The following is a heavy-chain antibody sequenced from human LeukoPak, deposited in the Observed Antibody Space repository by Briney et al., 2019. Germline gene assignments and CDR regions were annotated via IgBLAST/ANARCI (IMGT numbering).Heavy chain of an antibody. Sequence: SGPTLVNPTQTLTLTCTFSGFSLRTHGVGVGWIRQPPGKALEWLTAIYWNDDSRDSPSLNTRLTITKDTSKNHIVLTMSNMDPVDTATYYCASIFVPARHCFDPCGQGTLVTVSS. V-gene: IGHV2-5*01. CDR2: IYWNDDS. CDR3: ASIFVPARHCFDP. CDR1: GFSLRTHGVG. J-gene: IGHJ5*02. D-gene: IGHD3-3*01.